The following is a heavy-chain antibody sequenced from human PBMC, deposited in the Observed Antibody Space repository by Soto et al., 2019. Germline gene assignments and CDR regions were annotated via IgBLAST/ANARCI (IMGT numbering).Heavy chain of an antibody. CDR1: GGSISSGDYY. D-gene: IGHD3-16*01. Sequence: SETLSLTCTVSGGSISSGDYYWSWIRQPPGKGLEWIGYIYYSGSTYYNPSLKSRVTISVDTSKNQFSLRLSSVTAADTAVYYCAREGMITFGGVIEYYGMDVWGQGTTVTVSS. CDR2: IYYSGST. V-gene: IGHV4-30-4*01. CDR3: AREGMITFGGVIEYYGMDV. J-gene: IGHJ6*02.